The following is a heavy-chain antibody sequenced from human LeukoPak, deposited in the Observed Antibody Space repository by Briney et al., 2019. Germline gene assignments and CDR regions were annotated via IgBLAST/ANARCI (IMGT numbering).Heavy chain of an antibody. V-gene: IGHV1-18*01. CDR1: GYTFTSYG. Sequence: ASVTVSFKASGYTFTSYGISWVRQAPGQGLEWMGWISAYNGNTNYAQKLQGRVTMTTDTSTSTAYMELRSLRSDDTAVYYCARDPSDSSGYPVDYWSQGTLVTVSS. D-gene: IGHD3-22*01. CDR2: ISAYNGNT. CDR3: ARDPSDSSGYPVDY. J-gene: IGHJ4*02.